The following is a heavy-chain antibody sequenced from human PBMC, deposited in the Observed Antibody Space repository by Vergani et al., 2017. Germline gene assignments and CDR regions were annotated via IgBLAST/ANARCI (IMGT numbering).Heavy chain of an antibody. J-gene: IGHJ5*02. D-gene: IGHD3-22*01. CDR2: IDPSDSYT. V-gene: IGHV5-10-1*03. Sequence: EVQLVQSGAEVKKPGESLRISCKGSGYSFTSYWISWVRQLPGKGLEWMGRIDPSDSYTNYSPSFQGHVTISAAKSISTAYLQWSSLKASDTAMYYCARVGWSYYDSSSYYYAPGGWFDPWGQGTLVTVSS. CDR3: ARVGWSYYDSSSYYYAPGGWFDP. CDR1: GYSFTSYW.